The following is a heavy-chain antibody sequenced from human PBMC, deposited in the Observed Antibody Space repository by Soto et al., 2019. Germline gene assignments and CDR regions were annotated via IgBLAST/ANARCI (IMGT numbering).Heavy chain of an antibody. CDR3: ARAPTYYYDSSGPKFDY. J-gene: IGHJ4*02. CDR1: GGSINSGGFY. D-gene: IGHD3-22*01. Sequence: SETLSLTCTVSGGSINSGGFYWSWIRQHPGKGLEWIGYIYYSGSTYYNPSLKSRVTISVDTSKNQFSLKLSSVTAADTAVYYCARAPTYYYDSSGPKFDYWGQGTLVTVSS. V-gene: IGHV4-30-4*08. CDR2: IYYSGST.